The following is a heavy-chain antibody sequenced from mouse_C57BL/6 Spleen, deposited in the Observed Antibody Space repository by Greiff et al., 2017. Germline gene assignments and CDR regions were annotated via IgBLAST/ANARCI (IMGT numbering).Heavy chain of an antibody. CDR1: GYTFTDYY. CDR2: INPYNGGT. V-gene: IGHV1-19*01. CDR3: ARFHYGSSYGFAY. Sequence: EVQLQQSGPVLVKPGASVKMSCKASGYTFTDYYMNWVKQSHGKSLEWIGVINPYNGGTSYNQKFKGKATLTVDKSSSTAYMELNSLTSEDSAVYYCARFHYGSSYGFAYWGQGTLVTVSA. D-gene: IGHD1-1*01. J-gene: IGHJ3*01.